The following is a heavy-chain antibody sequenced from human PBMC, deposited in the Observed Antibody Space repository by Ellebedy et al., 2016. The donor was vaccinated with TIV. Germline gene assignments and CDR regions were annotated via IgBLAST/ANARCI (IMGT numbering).Heavy chain of an antibody. D-gene: IGHD2/OR15-2a*01. CDR2: ISSSGSDT. CDR3: AKDSKEFRS. CDR1: GFSFSDYY. Sequence: GESLKISCAASGFSFSDYYMSWIRRVPGTGLEWLSYISSSGSDTNYADSVKGRFTISRDNSKNTLYLQMNSLRADDTAVYYCAKDSKEFRSWGQGTLVTVSS. V-gene: IGHV3-11*05. J-gene: IGHJ5*02.